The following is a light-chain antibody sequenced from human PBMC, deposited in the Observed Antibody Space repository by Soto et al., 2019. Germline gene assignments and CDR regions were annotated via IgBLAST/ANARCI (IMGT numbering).Light chain of an antibody. Sequence: EIVMTQSPATLSVSPGEGATLSCRASQSVGSNLAWYQQKPGQTPRLLIYGASTRATGIPARFSGSGSGTEFTLTISSLQSEEFAVYYCQHYNNWLLTFGQGTKVEI. CDR1: QSVGSN. J-gene: IGKJ1*01. V-gene: IGKV3-15*01. CDR2: GAS. CDR3: QHYNNWLLT.